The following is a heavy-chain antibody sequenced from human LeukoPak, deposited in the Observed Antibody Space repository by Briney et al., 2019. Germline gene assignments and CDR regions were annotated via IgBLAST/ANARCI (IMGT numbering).Heavy chain of an antibody. CDR3: ARVRSMGEDYYYYGMDV. V-gene: IGHV4-59*01. Sequence: SSETLSLTCTVSGGSISSYYWSWVRLPPQKGLEWIGYIYYSGSTNYNPSLKSRVTISVDTSKNQFSLKLSSVTAADTAVYYCARVRSMGEDYYYYGMDVWGQGTTVTVSS. J-gene: IGHJ6*02. CDR1: GGSISSYY. D-gene: IGHD1-26*01. CDR2: IYYSGST.